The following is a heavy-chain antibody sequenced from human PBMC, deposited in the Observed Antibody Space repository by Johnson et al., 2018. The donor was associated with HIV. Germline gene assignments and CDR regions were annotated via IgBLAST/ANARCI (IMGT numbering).Heavy chain of an antibody. Sequence: VQLVESGGGVVRPGGSLRLSCAASGFTFDDYGMSWVRQAPGKGLEWVSGISWNSGSIGYADSVKGRFTISRDNAKNSLYLQMNSLRAEDTAVYYCATDIVVVLAVTGTGAAFDIWGQGTMVTVSS. D-gene: IGHD2-15*01. V-gene: IGHV3-20*04. CDR3: ATDIVVVLAVTGTGAAFDI. CDR2: ISWNSGSI. CDR1: GFTFDDYG. J-gene: IGHJ3*02.